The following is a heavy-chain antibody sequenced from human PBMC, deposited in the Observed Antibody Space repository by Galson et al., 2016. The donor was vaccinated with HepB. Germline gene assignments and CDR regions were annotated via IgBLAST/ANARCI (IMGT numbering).Heavy chain of an antibody. Sequence: TLSLTCTVSGGSISSGGYYWSWLRQHPGKGLEWVGYIFYSGTADYNPSLKNRVTIPVDTSKDQFSLRLESVTAADTAVYYCARDVGGWNDGYWFDPWGQGILVTVSS. CDR1: GGSISSGGYY. J-gene: IGHJ5*02. CDR3: ARDVGGWNDGYWFDP. V-gene: IGHV4-31*03. D-gene: IGHD1-1*01. CDR2: IFYSGTA.